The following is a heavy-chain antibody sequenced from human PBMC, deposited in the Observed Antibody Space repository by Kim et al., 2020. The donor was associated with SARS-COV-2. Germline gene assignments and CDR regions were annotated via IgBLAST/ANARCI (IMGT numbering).Heavy chain of an antibody. CDR2: ISYDGSNK. CDR3: AKGDMITFGGVIVGGAVDI. D-gene: IGHD3-16*02. V-gene: IGHV3-30*18. CDR1: GFTFSSYG. Sequence: GGSLRLSCAASGFTFSSYGMHWVRQAPGKGLEWVAVISYDGSNKYYADSVKGRFTISRDNSKNTLYPQMNSLRAEDTAVYYCAKGDMITFGGVIVGGAVDIWGQGTMVTVSS. J-gene: IGHJ3*02.